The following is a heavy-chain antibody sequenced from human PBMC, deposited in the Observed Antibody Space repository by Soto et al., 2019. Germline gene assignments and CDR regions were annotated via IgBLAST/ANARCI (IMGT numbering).Heavy chain of an antibody. V-gene: IGHV3-21*01. CDR2: ISSSSSYI. J-gene: IGHJ4*02. D-gene: IGHD1-26*01. CDR3: ARISGGYSSYYFDY. CDR1: GFTFSSYS. Sequence: GGSLRLSCAASGFTFSSYSMNWVRQAPGKGLEWVSSISSSSSYIYYADSVKGRFTISRDNAKNSLYLQMNSLRAEDTAVYYCARISGGYSSYYFDYWGQGTLVTVSS.